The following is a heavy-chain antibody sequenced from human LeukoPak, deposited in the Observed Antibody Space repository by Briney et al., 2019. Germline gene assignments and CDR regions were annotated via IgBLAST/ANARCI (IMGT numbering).Heavy chain of an antibody. D-gene: IGHD3-3*02. CDR2: IKQDGSER. V-gene: IGHV3-7*01. J-gene: IGHJ3*02. CDR3: ARIRAANAFDI. CDR1: GFTFSSYW. Sequence: GGSLRLSCAASGFTFSSYWMSWVRQAPGKGLEWVANIKQDGSERYYVDSVKGRFTISRDNAKNSLYLQMNRLRAEDTAVFYCARIRAANAFDIWGQGTMVTVSS.